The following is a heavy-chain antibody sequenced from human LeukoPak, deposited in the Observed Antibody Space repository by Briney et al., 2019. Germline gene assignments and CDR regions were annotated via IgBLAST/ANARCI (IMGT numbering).Heavy chain of an antibody. D-gene: IGHD4-17*01. CDR1: GYTFTSYG. V-gene: IGHV1-18*01. J-gene: IGHJ3*02. CDR2: ISAYNGNT. CDR3: ARDTYGRGGAAFDI. Sequence: ASVKVSCKASGYTFTSYGISWVRQAPGQGFEWMGWISAYNGNTDYAQKLQGRVTMTTDTSTSTAYIELRSLRSDDTAVYYCARDTYGRGGAAFDIWGQGTMVTVSS.